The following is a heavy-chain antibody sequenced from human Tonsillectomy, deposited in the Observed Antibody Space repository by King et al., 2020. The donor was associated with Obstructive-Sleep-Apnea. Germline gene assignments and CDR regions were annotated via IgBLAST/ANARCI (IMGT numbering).Heavy chain of an antibody. CDR3: AKDQLAYCSSTSCYKGEYDY. J-gene: IGHJ4*02. Sequence: VQLVESGGGVVQPGRSLRLSCAASGFTFISYGMHWVRQAPGKGLEWVAFIRYDGSNKYYADSVKGRFTISRDNSKNTLYLQMNSLRAEDTAVYYCAKDQLAYCSSTSCYKGEYDYWGQGTLVTVSS. V-gene: IGHV3-30*02. D-gene: IGHD2-2*02. CDR1: GFTFISYG. CDR2: IRYDGSNK.